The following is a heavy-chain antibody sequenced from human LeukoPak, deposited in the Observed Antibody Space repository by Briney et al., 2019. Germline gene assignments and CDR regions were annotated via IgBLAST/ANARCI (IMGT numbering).Heavy chain of an antibody. CDR3: ARDRRDGYNLYYFDL. D-gene: IGHD5-24*01. CDR2: IYTSGST. J-gene: IGHJ4*02. Sequence: SQTLSLTCTVSGGSIYSGSYYWSWIRQPAGKGLEWIGRIYTSGSTNYNPSLKSRVTVSVDTSKNQFSLKLSSVTAADTAVYYCARDRRDGYNLYYFDLWGQGTLVTVSS. V-gene: IGHV4-61*02. CDR1: GGSIYSGSYY.